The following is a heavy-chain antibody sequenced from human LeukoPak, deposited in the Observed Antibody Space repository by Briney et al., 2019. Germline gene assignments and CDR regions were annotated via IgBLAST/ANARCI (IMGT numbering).Heavy chain of an antibody. CDR3: ARDESGHWFDP. CDR2: INPHSGDT. J-gene: IGHJ5*02. V-gene: IGHV1-2*06. Sequence: ASVRVSCKASGYRSTGYYIHWVRQAPGQGLEWMGRINPHSGDTTYAQKFHSRVTLTTDTSISTAYMELGRLRYDDTAVYYCARDESGHWFDPWGQGSLVTVSS. CDR1: GYRSTGYY.